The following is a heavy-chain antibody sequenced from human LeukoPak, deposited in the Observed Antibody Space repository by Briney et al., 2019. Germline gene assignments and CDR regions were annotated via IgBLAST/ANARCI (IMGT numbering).Heavy chain of an antibody. CDR3: AKSRGYCSAGSSCYFDY. Sequence: GGSLRLSCAASGFTFSNCAMSWVRQAPGQGLEWVSVIGRSGDKTNYADSVKGRFTASRDNSKNTLYLQMNSLRAEDTAVYYCAKSRGYCSAGSSCYFDYWGRGTLVTVS. D-gene: IGHD2-15*01. J-gene: IGHJ4*02. CDR2: IGRSGDKT. CDR1: GFTFSNCA. V-gene: IGHV3-23*01.